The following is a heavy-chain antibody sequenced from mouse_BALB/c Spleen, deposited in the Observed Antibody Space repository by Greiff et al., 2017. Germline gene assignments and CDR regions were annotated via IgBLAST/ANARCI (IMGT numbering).Heavy chain of an antibody. CDR1: GFSLTSYG. D-gene: IGHD2-1*01. Sequence: QVQLKESGPGLVAPSQSLSITCTVSGFSLTSYGVHWVRQPPGKGLEWLGVIWAGGSTNYNSALMSRLSISKDNSKSQVFLKMNSLQTDDTAMYYCARAPFGNHVGFAYWGQGTLVTVSA. J-gene: IGHJ3*01. CDR3: ARAPFGNHVGFAY. CDR2: IWAGGST. V-gene: IGHV2-9*02.